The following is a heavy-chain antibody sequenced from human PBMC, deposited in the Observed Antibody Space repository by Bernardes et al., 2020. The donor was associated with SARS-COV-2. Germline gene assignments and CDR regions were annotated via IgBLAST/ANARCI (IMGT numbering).Heavy chain of an antibody. D-gene: IGHD3-9*01. CDR3: ARDPHYDILTGYLGY. CDR1: GFTFSSYS. J-gene: IGHJ4*02. Sequence: GGSLRLSCAASGFTFSSYSMNWVRQAPGKGLEWVSSISSSSSYIYYADSVKGRFTISRDNAKNSLYLQMNSLRAEDTAVYYCARDPHYDILTGYLGYWGQGTLVTVSS. CDR2: ISSSSSYI. V-gene: IGHV3-21*01.